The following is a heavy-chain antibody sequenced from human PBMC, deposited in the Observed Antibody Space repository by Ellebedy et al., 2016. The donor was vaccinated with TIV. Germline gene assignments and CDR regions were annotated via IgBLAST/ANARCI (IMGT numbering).Heavy chain of an antibody. Sequence: SETLSLTCTVSGGSITSYYWSWIRQPPGKGLEWIGNIYYSGSTNYNPSLKSRVTISVDTSKNQFSLRLSSVTAADTAVYYCAEGRSGWYYFDYWGQGTLVTVSS. CDR3: AEGRSGWYYFDY. V-gene: IGHV4-59*12. J-gene: IGHJ4*02. CDR1: GGSITSYY. D-gene: IGHD6-19*01. CDR2: IYYSGST.